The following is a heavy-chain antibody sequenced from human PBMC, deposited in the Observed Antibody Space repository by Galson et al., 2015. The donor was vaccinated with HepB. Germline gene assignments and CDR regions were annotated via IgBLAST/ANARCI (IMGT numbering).Heavy chain of an antibody. D-gene: IGHD1-26*01. CDR2: INPGGGST. V-gene: IGHV1-46*01. J-gene: IGHJ1*01. Sequence: SVKVSCKASGYTFTSYYMHWVRQAPGQGLEWMGIINPGGGSTSYAQKFQGRVTMTRDTSTSTVYMELSSLRSEDTAVYYCARGGMTRGSSEGEYFQHWGQGTLVTVSS. CDR1: GYTFTSYY. CDR3: ARGGMTRGSSEGEYFQH.